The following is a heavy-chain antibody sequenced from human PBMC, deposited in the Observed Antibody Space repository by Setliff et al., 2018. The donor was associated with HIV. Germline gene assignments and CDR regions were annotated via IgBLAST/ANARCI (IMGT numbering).Heavy chain of an antibody. J-gene: IGHJ5*02. CDR2: INTYNGNT. V-gene: IGHV1-18*01. D-gene: IGHD2-21*01. CDR3: ARGGPARVALLYWFDP. Sequence: ASVKVSCKASGYTFTKYDINWVRQATGQGLEWMGWINTYNGNTKYGQKFQGSVTMTTDTSTSTVYMELRNLRSDDTAVYFCARGGPARVALLYWFDPWGQGTLVTVSS. CDR1: GYTFTKYD.